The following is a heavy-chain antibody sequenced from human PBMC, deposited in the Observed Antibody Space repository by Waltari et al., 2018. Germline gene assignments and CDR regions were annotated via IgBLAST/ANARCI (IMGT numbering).Heavy chain of an antibody. Sequence: EVQLVESGGGLIQPGGSLRLSCAASGFTVSSNYMSGVRQAAGKGLEGFSVIYSGGSTYYADSAKCRFTISRDNSKTTLYLQMNSLRAEDTAVYYCARGRFYDFWSGEDGMDVWGQGTTVTVFS. CDR2: IYSGGST. D-gene: IGHD3-3*01. J-gene: IGHJ6*02. V-gene: IGHV3-53*01. CDR3: ARGRFYDFWSGEDGMDV. CDR1: GFTVSSNY.